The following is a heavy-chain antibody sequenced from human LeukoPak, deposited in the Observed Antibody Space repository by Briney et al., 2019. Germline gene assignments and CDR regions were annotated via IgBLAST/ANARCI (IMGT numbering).Heavy chain of an antibody. CDR2: ISSSGSTI. J-gene: IGHJ5*02. CDR3: ARVRGTSWFDP. Sequence: GGSLRLSCAASGFTFSDYYMSWILQAPGKGLEWVSYISSSGSTIYYADSVKGRFTISRDNAKNSLYLQMNSLRAEDTAMYYCARVRGTSWFDPWGQGTLVTVSS. D-gene: IGHD2-2*01. V-gene: IGHV3-11*01. CDR1: GFTFSDYY.